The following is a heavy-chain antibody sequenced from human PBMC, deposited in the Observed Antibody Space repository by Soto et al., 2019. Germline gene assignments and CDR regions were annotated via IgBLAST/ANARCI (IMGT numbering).Heavy chain of an antibody. V-gene: IGHV3-23*01. D-gene: IGHD3-3*01. CDR2: ISGSGGST. CDR3: AKEGGLARLGVVTNFDY. J-gene: IGHJ4*02. CDR1: GFTFSSYA. Sequence: EVQLLESGGGLVQPGGSLRLSCAASGFTFSSYAMSWVRQAPGKGLEWVSAISGSGGSTYYADSVKGRFTISRDNSKNTLYLQMNSLRAEDTAVYYCAKEGGLARLGVVTNFDYWGQGTLVTVSS.